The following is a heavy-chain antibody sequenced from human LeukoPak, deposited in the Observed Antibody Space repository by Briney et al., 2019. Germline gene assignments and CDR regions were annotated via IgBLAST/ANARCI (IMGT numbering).Heavy chain of an antibody. CDR2: VNPNSGNT. J-gene: IGHJ6*03. CDR1: GYTFTSYD. V-gene: IGHV1-8*01. D-gene: IGHD3-3*01. CDR3: ARGLRYYDFWSGYYSGGYYYYMDV. Sequence: ASVKVSCKASGYTFTSYDINWVRQATGQGLEWMGWVNPNSGNTGYAQKFQGRVTMTRNTSISTAYMELSSLRSEDTAVYYCARGLRYYDFWSGYYSGGYYYYMDVWGKGTTVTVSS.